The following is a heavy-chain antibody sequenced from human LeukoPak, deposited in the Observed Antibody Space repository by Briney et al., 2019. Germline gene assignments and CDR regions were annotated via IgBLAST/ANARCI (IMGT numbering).Heavy chain of an antibody. V-gene: IGHV3-21*04. D-gene: IGHD3-10*01. CDR2: ISSSSSYI. J-gene: IGHJ6*02. CDR1: GFTFSSYS. CDR3: AKDLGSPMVRGVGSYYYYYGMDV. Sequence: PGGSLRLSCAASGFTFSSYSMNWVRQAPGKGLEWVSSISSSSSYIYYADSVKGRFTISRDNSKNTLYLQMNSLRAEDTAVYYCAKDLGSPMVRGVGSYYYYYGMDVWGQGTTVTVSS.